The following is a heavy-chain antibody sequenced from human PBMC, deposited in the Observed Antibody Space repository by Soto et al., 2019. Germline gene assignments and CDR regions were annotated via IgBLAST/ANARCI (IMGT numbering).Heavy chain of an antibody. J-gene: IGHJ5*02. V-gene: IGHV4-31*03. CDR2: IYYSGST. CDR1: GGSISSGGYY. Sequence: PSETLSLTCTVSGGSISSGGYYWSWIRQHPGKGLEWIGYIYYSGSTYYNPSLKSRVTIPVDTSKNQFSLKLSSVTAADTAVYYCARVDYDILTGYLVPGNNWFDPWGQGTLVTVSS. CDR3: ARVDYDILTGYLVPGNNWFDP. D-gene: IGHD3-9*01.